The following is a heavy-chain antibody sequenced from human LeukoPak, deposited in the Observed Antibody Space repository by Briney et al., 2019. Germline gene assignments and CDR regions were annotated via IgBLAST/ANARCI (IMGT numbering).Heavy chain of an antibody. Sequence: GGSLRLSCAASGFTFSDYYMSWIRQAPGKGLEWVSYISSSGSTIYYADSVKGRFTISRDNAKNSLYLQMNSLRAEDTAVYYCARGVGYYDSEEFAFDIWGQGTMVTVSS. V-gene: IGHV3-11*04. CDR3: ARGVGYYDSEEFAFDI. CDR2: ISSSGSTI. D-gene: IGHD3-22*01. CDR1: GFTFSDYY. J-gene: IGHJ3*02.